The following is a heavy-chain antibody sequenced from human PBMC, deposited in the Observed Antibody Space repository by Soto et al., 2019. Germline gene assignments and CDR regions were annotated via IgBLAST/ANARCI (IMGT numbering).Heavy chain of an antibody. J-gene: IGHJ4*02. V-gene: IGHV3-23*01. D-gene: IGHD6-19*01. CDR3: AKGPSSGWYYFDY. CDR2: ISASGGTT. CDR1: GFTFSSYA. Sequence: EVQLLESGGGLAQPGGSLRLSCAASGFTFSSYAMSWVRQAPGKGLEWVSVISASGGTTYYADSVKGRFTISSDNSKNTLFLQMNSLTAEDTAVYYCAKGPSSGWYYFDYWGQGTLVTVSS.